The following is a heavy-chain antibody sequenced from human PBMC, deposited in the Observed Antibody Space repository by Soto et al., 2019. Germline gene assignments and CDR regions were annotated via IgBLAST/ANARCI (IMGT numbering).Heavy chain of an antibody. Sequence: AGGSLRLSGAASGFTFSSYGIHWVRQAPGKGLEWVSAISSIRSHTYYADSVKGRFTISRDNAKNSLYLQVNSLRAEDTAVYYCARHRSGSYPPGDGMDVWGPGTTVTVSS. CDR1: GFTFSSYG. CDR2: ISSIRSHT. D-gene: IGHD3-10*01. CDR3: ARHRSGSYPPGDGMDV. V-gene: IGHV3-21*04. J-gene: IGHJ6*02.